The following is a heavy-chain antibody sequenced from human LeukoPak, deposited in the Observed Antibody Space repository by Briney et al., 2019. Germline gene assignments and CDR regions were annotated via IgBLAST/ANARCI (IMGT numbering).Heavy chain of an antibody. J-gene: IGHJ4*02. CDR1: GYTLTELS. D-gene: IGHD6-6*01. Sequence: ASVKVSCKVSGYTLTELSMHWVRQAPGKGLEWMGGFDPEDGETIYAQKFQGRVTITADKSTSTAYMELSSLRSEDTAVYYCARGPYSSSSSIFDYWGQGTLVTVSS. CDR2: FDPEDGET. V-gene: IGHV1-24*01. CDR3: ARGPYSSSSSIFDY.